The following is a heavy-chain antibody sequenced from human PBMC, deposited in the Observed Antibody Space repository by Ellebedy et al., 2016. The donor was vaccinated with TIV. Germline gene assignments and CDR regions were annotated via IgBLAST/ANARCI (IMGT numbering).Heavy chain of an antibody. D-gene: IGHD1-1*01. CDR1: GFTVGNNF. CDR2: IYSGGST. J-gene: IGHJ4*02. CDR3: ARDGNQLDY. V-gene: IGHV3-53*05. Sequence: PGGSLRLSCAASGFTVGNNFMSWVRQAPGKGLEWVSLIYSGGSTDYADSVKGRFTIARDNSKNTLYLQMNSLRVEDTAVYYCARDGNQLDYWGQGTLVTVSS.